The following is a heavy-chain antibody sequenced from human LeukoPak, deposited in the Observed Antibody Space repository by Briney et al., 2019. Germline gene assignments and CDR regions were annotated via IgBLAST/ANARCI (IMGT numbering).Heavy chain of an antibody. J-gene: IGHJ6*03. D-gene: IGHD3-3*01. Sequence: HSGGSLRLSCAASGFTFSSYWMSWVRQAPGKGLEWVANIKQDGSEKYYVDSVKGRFTISRDNAKNSLYLQMNSLRAEDTAVYYCARDIGGITIFGVVIPTYYYYMDVWGKGTTVTVSS. CDR3: ARDIGGITIFGVVIPTYYYYMDV. V-gene: IGHV3-7*01. CDR2: IKQDGSEK. CDR1: GFTFSSYW.